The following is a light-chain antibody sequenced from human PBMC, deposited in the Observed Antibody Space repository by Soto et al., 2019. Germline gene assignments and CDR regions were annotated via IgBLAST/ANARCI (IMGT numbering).Light chain of an antibody. CDR2: KAS. Sequence: DIQMTQSPSTLSGSVGDRVTITCRASQTISSCLAWYQQKPGKAPKLLIYKASTLKSGVPSWFSGSGSGTEITLTISSLQPDDFETYYCQHYNSYSEAFGHGTKVELK. CDR3: QHYNSYSEA. CDR1: QTISSC. V-gene: IGKV1-5*03. J-gene: IGKJ1*01.